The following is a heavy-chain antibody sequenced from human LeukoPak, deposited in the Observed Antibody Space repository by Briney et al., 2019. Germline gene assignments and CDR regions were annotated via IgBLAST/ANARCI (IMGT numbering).Heavy chain of an antibody. Sequence: GGSLRLSCAASGFTFRSYSMNWVRQAPGKGLEWVSSISSSSSYIYYADSVKGRFTISRDNAKNSLYLQMNSLRAEDTAVYYCATAPNDNFTGYSPYWGQGTLVTVSS. CDR3: ATAPNDNFTGYSPY. D-gene: IGHD3-9*01. J-gene: IGHJ4*02. CDR2: ISSSSSYI. V-gene: IGHV3-21*01. CDR1: GFTFRSYS.